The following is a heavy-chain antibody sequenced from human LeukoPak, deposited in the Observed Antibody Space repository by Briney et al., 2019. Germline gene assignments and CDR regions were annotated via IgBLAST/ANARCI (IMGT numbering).Heavy chain of an antibody. Sequence: GGSLRLSCAASGFTFSNYGMHWVRQPPGKGLEWVAFIRYDGSDKYYADSVKGRFTISRDNSKNTLYLQMNSLRAEDTAVHYCAKDRLYYYDTSAYYGLFDYWGQGTLVTVSS. CDR1: GFTFSNYG. CDR3: AKDRLYYYDTSAYYGLFDY. V-gene: IGHV3-30*02. J-gene: IGHJ4*02. CDR2: IRYDGSDK. D-gene: IGHD3-22*01.